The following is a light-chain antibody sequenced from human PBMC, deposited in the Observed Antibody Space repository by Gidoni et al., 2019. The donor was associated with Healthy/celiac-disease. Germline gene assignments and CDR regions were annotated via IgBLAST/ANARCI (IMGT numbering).Light chain of an antibody. J-gene: IGKJ4*01. CDR3: QQYGSSSLT. CDR1: QSVSSSY. Sequence: EIVLTQSPGTLSLSPGERATPSCRASQSVSSSYLAWYQQKPGQAPRLLIYGASSRATGIPDRFIGSGSGTDFTLTISRLEPEDFAVYYCQQYGSSSLTFGGGTKVEIK. V-gene: IGKV3-20*01. CDR2: GAS.